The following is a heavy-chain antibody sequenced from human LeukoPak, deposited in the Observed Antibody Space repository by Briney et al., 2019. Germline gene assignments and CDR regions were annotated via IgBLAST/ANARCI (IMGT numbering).Heavy chain of an antibody. V-gene: IGHV3-53*01. CDR1: GFTVSINY. Sequence: PGGSLRLSCAASGFTVSINYMSWVRQAPGKGLEWISIIYSGGSTYYADSVKGRFTISRDNSKSTLYLQMNSLRAEDTAVYYCAKTHDSSGSRLDYWGQGTLVTVSS. J-gene: IGHJ4*02. CDR2: IYSGGST. D-gene: IGHD3-22*01. CDR3: AKTHDSSGSRLDY.